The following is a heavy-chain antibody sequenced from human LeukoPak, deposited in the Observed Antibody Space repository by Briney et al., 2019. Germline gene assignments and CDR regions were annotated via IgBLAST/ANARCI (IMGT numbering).Heavy chain of an antibody. D-gene: IGHD6-19*01. CDR1: GFTFSSYA. J-gene: IGHJ4*02. CDR3: AKDSGWYVSTFDY. V-gene: IGHV3-23*01. CDR2: ISGSGDST. Sequence: GGSLRLSCAASGFTFSSYAMSWVRQAPGKGLEWVSAISGSGDSTYYADSVKGRFTISRDNSKNTLYLQMNSLRAEDTAVYYCAKDSGWYVSTFDYWGQGTLVTVSS.